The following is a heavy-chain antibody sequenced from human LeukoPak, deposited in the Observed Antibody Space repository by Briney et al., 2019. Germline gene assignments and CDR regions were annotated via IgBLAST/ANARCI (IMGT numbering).Heavy chain of an antibody. CDR3: ARGARGEAVGATGSRIIFDY. Sequence: SETLSLTCTVSGGSISSFYWTWIRQPPGKGLEWIGYIYNSGTTDCNPSLRSRVTMSVETSGNQFSLRLSSATAADTAVYYCARGARGEAVGATGSRIIFDYWGPGTLVTVSS. CDR1: GGSISSFY. J-gene: IGHJ4*02. D-gene: IGHD1-26*01. V-gene: IGHV4-59*01. CDR2: IYNSGTT.